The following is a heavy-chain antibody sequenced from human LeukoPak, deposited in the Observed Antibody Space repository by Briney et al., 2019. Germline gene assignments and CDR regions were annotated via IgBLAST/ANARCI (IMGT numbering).Heavy chain of an antibody. CDR3: ARAPHTGGGPRRLDY. CDR1: GYTFTSYY. CDR2: INPSGGST. D-gene: IGHD2-15*01. V-gene: IGHV1-46*01. J-gene: IGHJ4*02. Sequence: GASVKVSCKSSGYTFTSYYMRWVRQAPGQGLEWMGIINPSGGSTSYAQKFQGRVTMTRDTSTSTVYMELSSLRSEDTAVYYCARAPHTGGGPRRLDYWGQGTLVTVSS.